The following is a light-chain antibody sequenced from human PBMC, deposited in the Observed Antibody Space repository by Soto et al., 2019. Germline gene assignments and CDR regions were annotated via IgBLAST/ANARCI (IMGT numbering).Light chain of an antibody. CDR2: GAS. CDR1: QSVGNN. Sequence: EVVMTQSPATLSVSPGETATLSCRASQSVGNNVAWYQQKPGQAPRLLIHGASDRATGIPDRFSGSGSGTDFTLTISRLEPEDFAVYYCQQYGSSGTFGQGTKVDIK. V-gene: IGKV3-20*01. CDR3: QQYGSSGT. J-gene: IGKJ1*01.